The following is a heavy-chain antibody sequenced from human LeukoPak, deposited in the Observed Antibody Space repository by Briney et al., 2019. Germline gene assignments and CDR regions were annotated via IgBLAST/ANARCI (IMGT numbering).Heavy chain of an antibody. CDR3: ARDNPYCSDDICPDLDY. D-gene: IGHD2-8*01. CDR1: GYTFTSYG. Sequence: GASVKVSCKASGYTFTSYGISWVRQAPGQGLEWMGWISAYNANTNYVQKLQGRVTMTTDTPTSTAYMELRSLRSDDTAMYYCARDNPYCSDDICPDLDYWGQGTLVTVSS. V-gene: IGHV1-18*01. CDR2: ISAYNANT. J-gene: IGHJ4*02.